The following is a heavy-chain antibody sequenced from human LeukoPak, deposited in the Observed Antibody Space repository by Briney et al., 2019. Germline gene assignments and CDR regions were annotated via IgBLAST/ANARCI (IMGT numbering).Heavy chain of an antibody. CDR3: AREEDCSSTSCYLP. Sequence: PWASVKVSCKASGGTFSSYAISWVRQAPGQGLEWMGGIIPIFGTANYAQKFQGRGTITADESTSTAYMELSSLRSEDTAVYYCAREEDCSSTSCYLPWGQGTLVTVSS. D-gene: IGHD2-2*01. V-gene: IGHV1-69*13. CDR2: IIPIFGTA. J-gene: IGHJ5*02. CDR1: GGTFSSYA.